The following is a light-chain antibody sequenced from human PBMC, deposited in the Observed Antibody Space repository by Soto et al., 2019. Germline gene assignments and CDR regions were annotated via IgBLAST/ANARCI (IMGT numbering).Light chain of an antibody. Sequence: DIQMTQSPSSLSSSVGDRVTITCQASQDISNSLNWYQQKVGKAPKLLIYDASNLETGVPSRFSGSGSGTHFTFTINSLQAEDIATYYCQQYANLPPYTFGQGTKLEIK. V-gene: IGKV1-33*01. CDR1: QDISNS. J-gene: IGKJ2*01. CDR2: DAS. CDR3: QQYANLPPYT.